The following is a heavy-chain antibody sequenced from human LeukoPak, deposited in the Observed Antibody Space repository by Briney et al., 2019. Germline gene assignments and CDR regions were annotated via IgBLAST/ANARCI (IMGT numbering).Heavy chain of an antibody. CDR2: ISAYNGNT. CDR1: GYTFTSYG. Sequence: ASVKVSCKDSGYTFTSYGISWVRQAPGQGLEWMGWISAYNGNTNYAQKLQGRVTMTRDTSTSTVYMELSSLRSEDTAVYYCASAYCSSTSCYEDYFDYWGQGTLVTVSS. V-gene: IGHV1-18*01. J-gene: IGHJ4*02. CDR3: ASAYCSSTSCYEDYFDY. D-gene: IGHD2-2*01.